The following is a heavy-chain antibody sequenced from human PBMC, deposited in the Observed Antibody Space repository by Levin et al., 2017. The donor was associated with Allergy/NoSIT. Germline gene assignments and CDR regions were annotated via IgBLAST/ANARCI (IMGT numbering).Heavy chain of an antibody. CDR3: ARIPARPPYYFDF. J-gene: IGHJ4*02. CDR2: IYYSGST. D-gene: IGHD6-6*01. CDR1: GASISSSGYY. V-gene: IGHV4-31*03. Sequence: PSETLSLTCTVSGASISSSGYYWSWIRQHPGKGLEWIGYIYYSGSTYYSPSLKSRLTISVDTSKSQFSLKLSSVTAADTAVYYCARIPARPPYYFDFWGQGTLVTVSS.